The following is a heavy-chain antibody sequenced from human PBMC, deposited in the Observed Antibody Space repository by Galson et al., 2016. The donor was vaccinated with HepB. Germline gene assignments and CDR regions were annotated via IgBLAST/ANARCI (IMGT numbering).Heavy chain of an antibody. CDR3: AKVVGRFGTGGDAFDM. J-gene: IGHJ3*02. D-gene: IGHD3-10*01. Sequence: SLRLSCAASGFSFYTYTMSWVRQAPGKGLEWVSIISGSTITTHYADSVEGRFTISRDNSKNTLYLQMNSLRPEDTAVYYCAKVVGRFGTGGDAFDMWGQGTMVTVSS. CDR1: GFSFYTYT. CDR2: ISGSTITT. V-gene: IGHV3-23*01.